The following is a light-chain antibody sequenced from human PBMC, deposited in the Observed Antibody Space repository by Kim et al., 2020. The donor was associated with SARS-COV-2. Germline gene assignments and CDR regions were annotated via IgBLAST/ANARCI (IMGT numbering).Light chain of an antibody. J-gene: IGLJ3*02. CDR1: KLGDKY. V-gene: IGLV3-1*01. CDR3: QAWDSSFWV. CDR2: QDS. Sequence: SYELTQPPSVSVSPGQTASITCSGDKLGDKYACWYQQKPGQPPVLVIYQDSKRPSGIPERFSGSNSGNTATLTISGTQAMDEADYYCQAWDSSFWVFGGGTQLTVL.